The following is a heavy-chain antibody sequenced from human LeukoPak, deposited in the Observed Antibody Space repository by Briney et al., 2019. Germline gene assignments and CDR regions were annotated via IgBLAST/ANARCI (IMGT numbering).Heavy chain of an antibody. Sequence: PSETLSLTCAVYGGSFSGYYWSWIRQPPGKGLEWIGEINHSGSTNYNPSLKSRVTISVDTSKNQFSLKLSSVTAADTAVYYCARERRSSSSYYYYYMDVWGKGTTVTVSS. CDR2: INHSGST. V-gene: IGHV4-34*01. CDR3: ARERRSSSSYYYYYMDV. J-gene: IGHJ6*03. CDR1: GGSFSGYY. D-gene: IGHD6-6*01.